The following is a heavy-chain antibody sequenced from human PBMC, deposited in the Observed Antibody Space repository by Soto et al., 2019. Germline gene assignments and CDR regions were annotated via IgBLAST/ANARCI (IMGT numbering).Heavy chain of an antibody. CDR2: IYSGGNT. D-gene: IGHD5-18*01. CDR1: GLRVSSNY. Sequence: EVQLVESGGGLIQPGGSLRLSCAASGLRVSSNYMSWVRQAPGKGLEWVSVIYSGGNTHYADSVKGRFTISRDNSKNTLYLQMNSLRAEDTAVYYCARDSTWIPYYHYGMDVWGQGTTVTVSS. J-gene: IGHJ6*02. V-gene: IGHV3-53*01. CDR3: ARDSTWIPYYHYGMDV.